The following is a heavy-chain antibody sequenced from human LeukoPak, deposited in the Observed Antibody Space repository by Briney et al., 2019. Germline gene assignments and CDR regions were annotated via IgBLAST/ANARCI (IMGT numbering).Heavy chain of an antibody. D-gene: IGHD3-22*01. CDR1: GYTFASYG. Sequence: ASVKVSCKASGYTFASYGISWVRQAPGQGLEWMGWISVYIGNTNYSQKFQGRVTITRDTSASTAYMELSSLRSEDTAVYYCAKGQENYYDSSGALGYWGQGTLVTVSS. CDR3: AKGQENYYDSSGALGY. CDR2: ISVYIGNT. J-gene: IGHJ4*02. V-gene: IGHV1-18*01.